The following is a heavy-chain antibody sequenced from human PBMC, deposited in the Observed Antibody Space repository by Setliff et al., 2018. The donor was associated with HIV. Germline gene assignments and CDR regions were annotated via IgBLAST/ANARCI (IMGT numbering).Heavy chain of an antibody. Sequence: PGGSLRLSCEGSGFNFNNYAMHWVRQPPGKGLEWVSGITWRGGVLGYAASAKGRFIISRDNARSSLHLQMNSLATEDTALYFCVKGGTLAGQFYYYMNVWGKGTTVTVS. CDR3: VKGGTLAGQFYYYMNV. CDR1: GFNFNNYA. D-gene: IGHD6-19*01. CDR2: ITWRGGVL. V-gene: IGHV3-9*01. J-gene: IGHJ6*03.